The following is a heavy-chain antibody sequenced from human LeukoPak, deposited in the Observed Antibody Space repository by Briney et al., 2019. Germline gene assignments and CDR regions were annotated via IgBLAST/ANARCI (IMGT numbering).Heavy chain of an antibody. D-gene: IGHD6-6*01. V-gene: IGHV1-2*02. Sequence: GASVKVSCKSSGYTFIDYYIHWVRQAPGQGLEWMGWINPNSGATKYAQKFQGRVTMTRDTSTNTVYMELSSLRSEDTAVFYCVRGASSIAALNPFWYFDLWGRGTLVTVSS. CDR2: INPNSGAT. CDR1: GYTFIDYY. J-gene: IGHJ2*01. CDR3: VRGASSIAALNPFWYFDL.